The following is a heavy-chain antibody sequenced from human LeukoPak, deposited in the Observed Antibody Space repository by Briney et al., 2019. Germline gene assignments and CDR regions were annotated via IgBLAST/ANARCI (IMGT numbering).Heavy chain of an antibody. V-gene: IGHV3-21*01. Sequence: GGSLRLSCAASGFTFSSYGMHWVRQAPGKGLEWVSSISSSSSYIYYADSVEGRFTISRDNAKNSLYLQMNSLRAEDTAVYYCARDQQLVDYWGQGTLVTVSS. J-gene: IGHJ4*02. CDR3: ARDQQLVDY. CDR1: GFTFSSYG. CDR2: ISSSSSYI. D-gene: IGHD6-13*01.